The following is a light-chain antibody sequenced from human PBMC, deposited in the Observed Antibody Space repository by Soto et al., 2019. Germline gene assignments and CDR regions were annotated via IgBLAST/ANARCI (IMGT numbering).Light chain of an antibody. J-gene: IGKJ4*01. CDR2: SAS. CDR1: QSVNSD. Sequence: ETVMTQSPATLSASPGESATLSCRASQSVNSDLAWYQQIPGQAPRLLIYSASTGATGGPARFSGSGSGTEFTLTISSLQSEGFAVYYCQQYNNLPLTFGGGTKVEI. V-gene: IGKV3-15*01. CDR3: QQYNNLPLT.